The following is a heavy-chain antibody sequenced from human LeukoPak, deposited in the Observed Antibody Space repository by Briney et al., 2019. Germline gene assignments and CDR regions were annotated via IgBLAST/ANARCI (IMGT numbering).Heavy chain of an antibody. J-gene: IGHJ4*02. CDR3: SRGPFGSGSFLDY. V-gene: IGHV1-8*01. Sequence: GSVKVSCKASGYIFSSNDINWVRQSAGHGLGWMGWMNPNSGDTGYTQNFQGRVAMTRSTSITTDYMELTSLRSEDTAVYYCSRGPFGSGSFLDYWGQGTLVTVSS. D-gene: IGHD3-10*01. CDR1: GYIFSSND. CDR2: MNPNSGDT.